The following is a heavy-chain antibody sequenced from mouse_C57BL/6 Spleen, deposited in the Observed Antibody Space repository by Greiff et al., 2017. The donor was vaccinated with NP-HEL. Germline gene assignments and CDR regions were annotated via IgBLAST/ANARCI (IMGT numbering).Heavy chain of an antibody. Sequence: EVKLVESGGDLVKPGGSLKLSCAASGFTFSSYGMSWVRQTPDKRLEWVATISSGGSYPYYPDSVKGRFTISRENAKNTLYLQMSSLKSEDTAMYYCARQGNSNYFDYWGQGTTLTVSS. CDR1: GFTFSSYG. CDR2: ISSGGSYP. V-gene: IGHV5-6*01. D-gene: IGHD2-5*01. J-gene: IGHJ2*01. CDR3: ARQGNSNYFDY.